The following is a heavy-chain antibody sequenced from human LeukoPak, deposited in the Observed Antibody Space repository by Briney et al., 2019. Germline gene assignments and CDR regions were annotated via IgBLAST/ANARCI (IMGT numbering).Heavy chain of an antibody. D-gene: IGHD6-19*01. CDR2: ISSSGSTI. V-gene: IGHV3-48*04. CDR3: ARYLYSSGWYFDY. Sequence: GGSLRLSCAASGFTFSSYSMNWVRQAPGKGLEWVSYISSSGSTIYYADSVKGRFTISRDNAKNSLYLQMNSLRAEDTAVYYCARYLYSSGWYFDYWGQGTLVTVSS. CDR1: GFTFSSYS. J-gene: IGHJ4*02.